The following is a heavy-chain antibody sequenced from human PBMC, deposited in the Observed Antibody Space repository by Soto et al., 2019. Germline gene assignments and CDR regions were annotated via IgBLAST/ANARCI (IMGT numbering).Heavy chain of an antibody. D-gene: IGHD3-10*01. CDR2: INAGNGNT. CDR1: GYTFTSYA. CDR3: ARDMVRGVIPYYMDV. V-gene: IGHV1-3*01. J-gene: IGHJ6*03. Sequence: ASVKVSCKASGYTFTSYAMHWVRQAPGQRLEWMGWINAGNGNTKYSQKFQGRVTITRDTSASTAYMELSSLRSEDTAVYYCARDMVRGVIPYYMDVWGKGTTVTVS.